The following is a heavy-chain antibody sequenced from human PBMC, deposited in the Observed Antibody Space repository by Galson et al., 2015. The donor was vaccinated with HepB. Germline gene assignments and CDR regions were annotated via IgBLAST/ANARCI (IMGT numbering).Heavy chain of an antibody. Sequence: SVKVSCKASGYTFTGYYMHWVRQAPGQGLEWMGWINPNSGGTNYAQKFQGRVTMTRDTSISTAYMELSRLRSDDTAVYYCARGPAPWVGGWIDAFDIWGQGTMVTVSS. J-gene: IGHJ3*02. D-gene: IGHD3-10*01. CDR3: ARGPAPWVGGWIDAFDI. CDR1: GYTFTGYY. V-gene: IGHV1-2*02. CDR2: INPNSGGT.